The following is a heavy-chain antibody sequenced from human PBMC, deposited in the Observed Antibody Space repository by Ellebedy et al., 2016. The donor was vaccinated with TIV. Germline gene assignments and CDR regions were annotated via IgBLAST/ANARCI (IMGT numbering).Heavy chain of an antibody. Sequence: GESLKISCAASGFTVSSNYMTWVRQAPGKGLEWVSSISSGSSYIYYADSVRGRFIISRDNARNSVSLQMNSLRAEDTAVYYCARGVGVHHSYYFDYWGQGALVTVSS. J-gene: IGHJ4*02. D-gene: IGHD1-26*01. V-gene: IGHV3-21*01. CDR3: ARGVGVHHSYYFDY. CDR1: GFTVSSNY. CDR2: ISSGSSYI.